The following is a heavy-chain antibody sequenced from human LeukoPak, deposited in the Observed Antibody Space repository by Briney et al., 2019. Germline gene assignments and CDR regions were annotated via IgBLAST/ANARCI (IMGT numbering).Heavy chain of an antibody. J-gene: IGHJ6*03. Sequence: GGSLRLSCAASGFTVSSNYMSWVRQAPGKGLEWASVIYSGGSTYYADPVKGRFTISRDNSKNTLYLQMNSVRDEDTAVYYCARAPVYYYMDVWGKGTTVTVSS. CDR1: GFTVSSNY. CDR3: ARAPVYYYMDV. CDR2: IYSGGST. V-gene: IGHV3-53*01.